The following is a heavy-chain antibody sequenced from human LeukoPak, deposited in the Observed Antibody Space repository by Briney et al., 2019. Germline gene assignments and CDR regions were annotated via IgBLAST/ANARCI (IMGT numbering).Heavy chain of an antibody. CDR2: INPNSGGT. CDR3: ARDGVGTGSYFRFYDY. D-gene: IGHD1-26*01. CDR1: GYTFTGYY. Sequence: ASVKVSCKASGYTFTGYYMHWVRQALGQGLEWMGWINPNSGGTNYAQKFQGRVTMTRDTSISTAYMELSRLRSDDTAVYYCARDGVGTGSYFRFYDYWGQGTLVTVSS. J-gene: IGHJ4*02. V-gene: IGHV1-2*02.